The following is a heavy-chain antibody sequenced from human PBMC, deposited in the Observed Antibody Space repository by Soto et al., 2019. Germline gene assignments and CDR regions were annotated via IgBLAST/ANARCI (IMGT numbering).Heavy chain of an antibody. CDR2: ITGSGSAT. Sequence: PWVSLSLRGSAAALTFSPYAMRWCRQAPGPGLEWLSVITGSGSATYYADSVTGRFTISRDNSKNTLYLQMNSLRAEDTAVYYCAKDMIEDSSSSDYYYYGLDVWGQGTTVTVS. V-gene: IGHV3-23*01. D-gene: IGHD6-6*01. J-gene: IGHJ6*02. CDR3: AKDMIEDSSSSDYYYYGLDV. CDR1: ALTFSPYA.